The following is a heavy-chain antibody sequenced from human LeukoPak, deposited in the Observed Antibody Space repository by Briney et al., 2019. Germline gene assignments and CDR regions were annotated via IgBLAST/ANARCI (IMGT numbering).Heavy chain of an antibody. Sequence: SETLSLTCTVSGGSISSGGYYWSWIRQPPGKGLEWIGYIYYSGSTNYNPSLKSRVTISVDTSRNQFSLKLSSVTAADTAVYYCARLRGEGGNDLPEYFQHWGQGTLVTVSS. J-gene: IGHJ1*01. CDR3: ARLRGEGGNDLPEYFQH. CDR1: GGSISSGGYY. V-gene: IGHV4-61*08. CDR2: IYYSGST. D-gene: IGHD4-23*01.